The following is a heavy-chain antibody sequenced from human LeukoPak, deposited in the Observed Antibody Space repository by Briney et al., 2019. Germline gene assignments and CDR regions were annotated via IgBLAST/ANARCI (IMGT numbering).Heavy chain of an antibody. Sequence: SETLSLTCTVSGYSISSGYYWGWIRQPPGKGLEWIGSIYHSGSTYYNPSLKSRVTISVDTSKNQFSLKLSSVTAADTAVYYCARSLQSAAPYNWFDPWGQGTLVTVSS. CDR2: IYHSGST. V-gene: IGHV4-38-2*02. D-gene: IGHD2-2*01. J-gene: IGHJ5*02. CDR1: GYSISSGYY. CDR3: ARSLQSAAPYNWFDP.